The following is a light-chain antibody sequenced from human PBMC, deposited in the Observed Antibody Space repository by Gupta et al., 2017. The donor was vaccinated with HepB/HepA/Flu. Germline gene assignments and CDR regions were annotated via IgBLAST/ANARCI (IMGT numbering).Light chain of an antibody. CDR1: QGISSY. J-gene: IGKJ2*01. Sequence: DIPLTQSPSFLSASVGDRVTITCRASQGISSYLAWYQQKPGKAPKLLISAASTLQSGVPSRFSGSGSGTEFTLTISSLQPEDSATYYCQQLNSYPYTFGQGTKLEIK. V-gene: IGKV1-9*01. CDR2: AAS. CDR3: QQLNSYPYT.